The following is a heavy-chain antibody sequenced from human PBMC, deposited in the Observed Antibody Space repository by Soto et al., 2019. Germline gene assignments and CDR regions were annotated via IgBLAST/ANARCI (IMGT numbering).Heavy chain of an antibody. Sequence: VQLVQSGAEVKKPGDSVKISCKASGYSFTSYWIAWVRQMPGKGLERMGMLFPADFDTRYIPSFQGQVTVSADKSIRTVYLQWSSPKASDTAMYYCTRHPRVINGSDYWGQGTLVTVSS. CDR2: LFPADFDT. CDR3: TRHPRVINGSDY. J-gene: IGHJ4*02. D-gene: IGHD2-21*01. V-gene: IGHV5-51*01. CDR1: GYSFTSYW.